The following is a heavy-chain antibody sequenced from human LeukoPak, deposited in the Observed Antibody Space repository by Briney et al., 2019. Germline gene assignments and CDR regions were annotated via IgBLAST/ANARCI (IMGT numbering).Heavy chain of an antibody. CDR2: VWDDGSNE. V-gene: IGHV3-33*01. CDR3: ARVDTVIGSLDY. CDR1: GFTFSRYA. J-gene: IGHJ4*02. Sequence: GRSLRLSCAASGFTFSRYAMHWVRQAPGKGMEGVAIVWDDGSNENYVDSVKGRFTISRDNAKNTLYLQMNSLGAEDTAVYYCARVDTVIGSLDYWGQGILFTVSS. D-gene: IGHD5-18*01.